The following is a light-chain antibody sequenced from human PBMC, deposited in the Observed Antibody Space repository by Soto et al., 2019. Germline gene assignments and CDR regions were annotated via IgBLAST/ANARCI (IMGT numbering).Light chain of an antibody. CDR2: YVT. CDR3: CSSAGGFTWV. CDR1: SSDV. V-gene: IGLV2-11*01. Sequence: QSALTKPRSVSGSPGQSVTISCIGTSSDVVSGYQQHPEKAPKLIIYYVTQRPSGVPDRFSASKSGNTASLTISGLQAEDEAYYYRCSSAGGFTWVFVGGTKHTVL. J-gene: IGLJ3*02.